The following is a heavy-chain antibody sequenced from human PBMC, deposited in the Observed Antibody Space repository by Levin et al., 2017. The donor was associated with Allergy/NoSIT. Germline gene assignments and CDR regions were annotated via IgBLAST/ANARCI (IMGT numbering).Heavy chain of an antibody. Sequence: GGSLRLSCAASGFTFRDYNMNWVRQAPGKGLEWVSSISSGSSFIYNADSVKGRFTISRDDAKNSVYLQMNSLRAEDTAVYYCARENIVAADWYFDLWGRGTLVSVSS. D-gene: IGHD5-12*01. J-gene: IGHJ2*01. CDR2: ISSGSSFI. V-gene: IGHV3-21*01. CDR1: GFTFRDYN. CDR3: ARENIVAADWYFDL.